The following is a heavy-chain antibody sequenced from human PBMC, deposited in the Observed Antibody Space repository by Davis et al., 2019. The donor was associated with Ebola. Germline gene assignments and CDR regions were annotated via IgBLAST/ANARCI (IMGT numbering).Heavy chain of an antibody. CDR1: GFTFSNYG. J-gene: IGHJ6*04. D-gene: IGHD1-26*01. Sequence: GESLKISCAASGFTFSNYGMHWVRQVPGKGLEWVSSISSSSSYIYYADSVKGRFTISRDNAKNSLYLQMNSLRAEDTALYYCAKDILLGVGSYYYGMDVWGKGTTVTVSS. V-gene: IGHV3-21*04. CDR2: ISSSSSYI. CDR3: AKDILLGVGSYYYGMDV.